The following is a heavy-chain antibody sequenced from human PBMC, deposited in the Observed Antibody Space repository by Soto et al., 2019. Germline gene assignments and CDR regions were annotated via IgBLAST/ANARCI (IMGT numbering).Heavy chain of an antibody. V-gene: IGHV3-23*01. D-gene: IGHD3-3*01. CDR1: GVPFSSYA. CDR3: AKETFYDFWSGYSQYYFDY. J-gene: IGHJ4*02. Sequence: PGGSMRLSCAASGVPFSSYAMSWVRQAPGKGLEWVSAISGSGGSTYYADSVKGRFTISRDNSKNTLYLQMNSLRAEDTAVYYCAKETFYDFWSGYSQYYFDYWGQGTLVTVSS. CDR2: ISGSGGST.